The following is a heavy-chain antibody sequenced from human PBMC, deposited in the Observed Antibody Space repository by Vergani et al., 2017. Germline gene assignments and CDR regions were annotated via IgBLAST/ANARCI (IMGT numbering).Heavy chain of an antibody. D-gene: IGHD2-21*02. CDR1: GGSISSYY. V-gene: IGHV4-59*01. CDR2: SYYSGST. CDR3: ARNPYCGGDCYSAAFDI. Sequence: QVQLQESGPGLVKPSETLSLTCTVSGGSISSYYWSWIRQPPGKGLEWIGYSYYSGSTNYNPSLKSRVTISVDTSKNQFSLKLSSVTAADTAVYYCARNPYCGGDCYSAAFDIWGQGTMVTVSS. J-gene: IGHJ3*02.